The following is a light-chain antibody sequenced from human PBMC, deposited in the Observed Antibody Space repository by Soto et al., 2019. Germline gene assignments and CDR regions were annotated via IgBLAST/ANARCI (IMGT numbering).Light chain of an antibody. V-gene: IGKV1-5*01. CDR1: QNISVW. CDR2: DAS. J-gene: IGKJ2*01. Sequence: DIQMTPSPSTLSASVGDRVTITCRASQNISVWLAWYQQRPGKAPKFLIYDASSLETGVPSRFSGSGSGTEFTLSIRRLQPDDFATYYCQQYDSSSPTFGQGTKLEIK. CDR3: QQYDSSSPT.